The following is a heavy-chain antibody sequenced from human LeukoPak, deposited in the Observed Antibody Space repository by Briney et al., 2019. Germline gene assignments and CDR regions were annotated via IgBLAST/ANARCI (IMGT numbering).Heavy chain of an antibody. CDR1: GFTFRSYG. V-gene: IGHV3-23*01. Sequence: GGSLRLSCVGSGFTFRSYGMSWVCQAPGKGLEWVSVISDTAGTTYADSVKGRFTISRDNSKNTLDLQMDSLRAEDTALYYCAKGTPLDSGDEYYIDSWGQGTLVTVSS. CDR3: AKGTPLDSGDEYYIDS. J-gene: IGHJ4*02. D-gene: IGHD4-17*01. CDR2: ISDTAGTT.